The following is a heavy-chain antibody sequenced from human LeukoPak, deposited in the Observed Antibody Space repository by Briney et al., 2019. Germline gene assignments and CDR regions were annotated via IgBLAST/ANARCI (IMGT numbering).Heavy chain of an antibody. D-gene: IGHD2-2*01. CDR2: INHSGST. CDR1: GGSISSSGYY. CDR3: ARGKHCSSTSCKMGSFDY. J-gene: IGHJ4*02. V-gene: IGHV4-39*07. Sequence: PSETLSLTCTVSGGSISSSGYYWGWIRQPPGKGLEWIGEINHSGSTNYNPSLKSRVTISVDTSKNQFSLKLSSVTAADTAVYYCARGKHCSSTSCKMGSFDYWGQGTLVTVSS.